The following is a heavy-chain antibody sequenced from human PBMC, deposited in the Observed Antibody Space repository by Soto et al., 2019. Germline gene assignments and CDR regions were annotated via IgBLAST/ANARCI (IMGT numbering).Heavy chain of an antibody. CDR3: VRNYDSSGYDAFDI. CDR1: GFTFSDYY. V-gene: IGHV3-11*01. CDR2: ISSSGSTI. D-gene: IGHD3-22*01. Sequence: PGGSLRLSCAASGFTFSDYYMSWIRQAPGKGLEWVSYISSSGSTIYYADSVKGRFTISRDNAKNSLYLQMNSLRAEDTAVYYCVRNYDSSGYDAFDIWGQGTMVTVSS. J-gene: IGHJ3*02.